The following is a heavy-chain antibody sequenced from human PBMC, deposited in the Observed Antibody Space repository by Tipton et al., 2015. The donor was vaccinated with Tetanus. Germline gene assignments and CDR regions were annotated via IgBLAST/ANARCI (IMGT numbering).Heavy chain of an antibody. CDR3: ASGSTLDY. Sequence: SLRLSCEASGFAFSSHWMSWVRQVPGKGLEWVANINQDGSAEFYVDSVKGRFTISRDNSKNSVFLQMNSLTAADTAVYYCASGSTLDYWGQGTLVTVSS. J-gene: IGHJ4*02. V-gene: IGHV3-7*01. CDR1: GFAFSSHW. D-gene: IGHD1-1*01. CDR2: INQDGSAE.